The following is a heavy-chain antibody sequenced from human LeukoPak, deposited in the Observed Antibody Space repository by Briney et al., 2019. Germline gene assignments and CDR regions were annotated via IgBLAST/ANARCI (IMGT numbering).Heavy chain of an antibody. CDR3: ARATYYYDSSGYFGSYYYGMDV. J-gene: IGHJ6*02. Sequence: SETLSLTCTVSGGSISSYYWSWIRQPPGKGLEWIGYIYYSGSTNYNPSLKSRVTISVDTSKNQFSLKLSSVTAADTAVYYCARATYYYDSSGYFGSYYYGMDVWGQGTTVTVSS. D-gene: IGHD3-22*01. V-gene: IGHV4-59*01. CDR2: IYYSGST. CDR1: GGSISSYY.